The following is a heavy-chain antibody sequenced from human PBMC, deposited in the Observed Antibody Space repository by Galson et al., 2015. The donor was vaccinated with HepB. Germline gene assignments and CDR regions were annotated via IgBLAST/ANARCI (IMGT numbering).Heavy chain of an antibody. Sequence: TLSLTCTVSGGSISSGSYYWSWIRQPAGKGLEWIGRIYTSGSTNYNPSLKSRVTISVDTSKNQFSLKLSSVTAADTAVYYCARDYYDSSGSDWFDPWGQGTLVTVSS. J-gene: IGHJ5*02. CDR2: IYTSGST. CDR3: ARDYYDSSGSDWFDP. CDR1: GGSISSGSYY. D-gene: IGHD3-22*01. V-gene: IGHV4-61*02.